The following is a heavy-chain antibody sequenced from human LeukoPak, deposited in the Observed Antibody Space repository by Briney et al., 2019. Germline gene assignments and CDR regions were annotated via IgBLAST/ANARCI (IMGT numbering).Heavy chain of an antibody. CDR1: GFTFSSYS. J-gene: IGHJ4*02. V-gene: IGHV3-48*01. CDR2: ISSSSSTI. Sequence: GGSLRLSCVASGFTFSSYSMNWVRQAPGRGLEWVSYISSSSSTIYYADSVKGRFTISRDNAKNSLYLQMNSLRAEDTAVYYCASQAFPFDYWGQGTLVTVSS. CDR3: ASQAFPFDY.